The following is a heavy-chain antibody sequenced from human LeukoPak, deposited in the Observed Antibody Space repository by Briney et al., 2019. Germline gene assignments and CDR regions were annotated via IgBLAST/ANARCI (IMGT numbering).Heavy chain of an antibody. CDR3: ARGGRSEWRQLRDYDAVDI. V-gene: IGHV3-23*01. CDR1: GSTFSSYA. CDR2: IYGSGGNT. Sequence: GGSLTLTCAASGSTFSSYALSWIRQPPGKGLEWVSSIYGSGGNTYYADYVKGLFTIFRDYSKNTMYVQMISLRDEDTAVYYCARGGRSEWRQLRDYDAVDIWGQGTMVTVSS. D-gene: IGHD2-2*01. J-gene: IGHJ3*02.